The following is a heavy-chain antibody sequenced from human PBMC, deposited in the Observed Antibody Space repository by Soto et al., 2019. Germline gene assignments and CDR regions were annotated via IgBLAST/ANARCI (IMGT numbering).Heavy chain of an antibody. V-gene: IGHV4-34*01. CDR1: GGSFSGYY. CDR2: INHSGST. J-gene: IGHJ6*02. D-gene: IGHD3-10*01. CDR3: ARAEGRGSAPGRL. Sequence: SETLSLTCAVYGGSFSGYYWSWIRQPPGKGLEWIGEINHSGSTNYNPSLKSRGTISVDTSKNQFSLKMSSVTAADTAVYYCARAEGRGSAPGRLWGQGTTVTVSS.